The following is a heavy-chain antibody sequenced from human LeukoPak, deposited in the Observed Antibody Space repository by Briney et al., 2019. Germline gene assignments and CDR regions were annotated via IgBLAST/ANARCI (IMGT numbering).Heavy chain of an antibody. Sequence: AASVKVSCKASGYTFTGYYMHWVRQAPGQGLEWMGRINPNSGGTNYAQKFQGRVTITRDTSASTTYMGLSSLRSEDTAVYYCARGYCSSTSCYRGELQPRYPKSDNFDYWGQGTLVTVSS. D-gene: IGHD2-2*02. CDR1: GYTFTGYY. CDR2: INPNSGGT. J-gene: IGHJ4*02. CDR3: ARGYCSSTSCYRGELQPRYPKSDNFDY. V-gene: IGHV1-2*06.